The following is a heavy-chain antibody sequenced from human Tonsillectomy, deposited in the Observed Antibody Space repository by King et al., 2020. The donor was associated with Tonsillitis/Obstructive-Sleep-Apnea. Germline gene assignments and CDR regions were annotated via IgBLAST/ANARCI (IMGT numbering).Heavy chain of an antibody. Sequence: VQLVESGGGLVKPGGSLRLSCAASGFAFHYYTLEWVRQAPGKGLEWVSSIHGTGNHIYYADSVKGRFTVSRDNTKNALYLQMTSLRAEDTALYYCTRALSTAYLDSWGQGTLVTVSS. CDR3: TRALSTAYLDS. CDR2: IHGTGNHI. V-gene: IGHV3-21*01. CDR1: GFAFHYYT. J-gene: IGHJ4*02.